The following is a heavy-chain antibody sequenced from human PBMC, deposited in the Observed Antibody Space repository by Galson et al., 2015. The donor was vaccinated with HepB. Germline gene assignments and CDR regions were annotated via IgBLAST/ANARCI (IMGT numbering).Heavy chain of an antibody. CDR2: IHYSGRT. J-gene: IGHJ5*02. CDR3: ARVGVPAAIGDWFDP. CDR1: GGSISSSSYY. Sequence: LTCTVSGGSISSSSYYWAWIRQPPGKGLEWIGSIHYSGRTYYNPSLKSRVTIYIDTTKNQFSPKLSSMTAADTAVYYCARVGVPAAIGDWFDPWGQGTLVTVSS. D-gene: IGHD2-2*01. V-gene: IGHV4-39*01.